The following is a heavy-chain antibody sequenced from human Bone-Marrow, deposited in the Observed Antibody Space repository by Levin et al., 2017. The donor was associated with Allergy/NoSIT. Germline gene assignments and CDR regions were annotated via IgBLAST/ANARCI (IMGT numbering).Heavy chain of an antibody. V-gene: IGHV4-34*01. D-gene: IGHD3-9*01. CDR2: INHSGST. CDR1: GGSFSGYY. J-gene: IGHJ4*02. Sequence: SETLSLTCAVYGGSFSGYYWSWIRQPPGKGLEWIGEINHSGSTNYNPSLKSRVTISVDTSKNQFSLKLSSVTAADTAVYYCASRGLLLRYFDCWGQGTLVTVSS. CDR3: ASRGLLLRYFDC.